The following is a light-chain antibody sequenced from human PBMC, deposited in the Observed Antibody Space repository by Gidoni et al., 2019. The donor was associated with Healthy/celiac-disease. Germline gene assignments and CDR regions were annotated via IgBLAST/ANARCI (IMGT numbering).Light chain of an antibody. CDR1: SSNIGSNY. CDR2: RNN. CDR3: AAWDDSLSGRV. J-gene: IGLJ3*02. Sequence: QSVLTQPPSASGTPGQWVTISCSGSSSNIGSNYVYWYQQLPGTAPKLLIYRNNQRPSGVPDRFSGSKSGTSVSLAISGLRSEDEADYYCAAWDDSLSGRVFGGGTKLTVL. V-gene: IGLV1-47*01.